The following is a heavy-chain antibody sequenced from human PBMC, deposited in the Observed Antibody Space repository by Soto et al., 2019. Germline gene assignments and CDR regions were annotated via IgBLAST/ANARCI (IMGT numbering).Heavy chain of an antibody. CDR3: GRGRSGQIVVFY. D-gene: IGHD1-26*01. V-gene: IGHV1-2*02. CDR1: GYTFTGHY. J-gene: IGHJ4*02. CDR2: IGPESGAT. Sequence: ASVKVSCKASGYTFTGHYIHWVRQAPEQGPEWMGEIGPESGATRYAQRFQGRVTMTRDMSITTVYMELNNLSPDDTAVYYCGRGRSGQIVVFYWGQGTPVTVS.